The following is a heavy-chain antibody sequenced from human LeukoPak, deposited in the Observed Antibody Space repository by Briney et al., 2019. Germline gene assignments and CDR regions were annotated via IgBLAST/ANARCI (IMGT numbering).Heavy chain of an antibody. CDR1: GFTFSSYW. V-gene: IGHV3-7*01. J-gene: IGHJ3*02. D-gene: IGHD1-26*01. CDR2: IKQDGSGK. Sequence: PGGSLRLSCAASGFTFSSYWVSWVRQAPGKGLEWVANIKQDGSGKYHVDSVKGRFTISRDNAKNSLYLQMNSLRAEDTAVYYCARVAWELLRGDAFDIWGQGTMVTVSS. CDR3: ARVAWELLRGDAFDI.